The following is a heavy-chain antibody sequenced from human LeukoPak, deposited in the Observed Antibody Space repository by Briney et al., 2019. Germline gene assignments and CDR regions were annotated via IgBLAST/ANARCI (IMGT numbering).Heavy chain of an antibody. CDR2: IYYSGST. V-gene: IGHV4-59*11. D-gene: IGHD5-18*01. J-gene: IGHJ3*02. CDR3: ARNSYADAFDI. CDR1: GGSISSHY. Sequence: SETLSLTCTVSGGSISSHYWSWIRQPPGKGLEWIEYIYYSGSTNYNPSLKSRVTISVDTSKNQFSLKLSSVTAADTAVYYCARNSYADAFDIWGQGTMVTVSS.